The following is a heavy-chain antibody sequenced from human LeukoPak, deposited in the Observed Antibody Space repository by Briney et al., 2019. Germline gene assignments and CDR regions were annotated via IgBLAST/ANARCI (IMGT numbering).Heavy chain of an antibody. J-gene: IGHJ4*02. D-gene: IGHD1-26*01. Sequence: GGSLRLSCTACGLILSNAGMRWLRQAPGKGLEWVANIDQDGGEKYYVDSVKGRFTIFRDNSKNSLFLQMNSLSPEDTAVYYCAKTGTYFDFDYWGQGALVTVSS. CDR3: AKTGTYFDFDY. CDR2: IDQDGGEK. CDR1: GLILSNAG. V-gene: IGHV3-7*01.